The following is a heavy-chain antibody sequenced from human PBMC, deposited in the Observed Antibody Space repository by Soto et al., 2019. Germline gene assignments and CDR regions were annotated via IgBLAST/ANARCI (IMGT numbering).Heavy chain of an antibody. D-gene: IGHD2-15*01. CDR2: ISPSTSHI. CDR1: GFTFSTCT. V-gene: IGHV3-21*01. J-gene: IGHJ6*02. Sequence: EVHVVESGGGLVKPGGSLRLSCAVSGFTFSTCTMNWVRQAPGKGLEWVSSISPSTSHIYYADSVKGRFTISRDNAKNSLFLQMNSLRAEDTAVYYCSGCSGGACHQNYGMDVWGQGTTVTVSS. CDR3: SGCSGGACHQNYGMDV.